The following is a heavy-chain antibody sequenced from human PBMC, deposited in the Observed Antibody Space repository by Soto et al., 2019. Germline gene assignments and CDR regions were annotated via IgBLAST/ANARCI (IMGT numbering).Heavy chain of an antibody. J-gene: IGHJ4*02. CDR3: AADIVGATPNDY. CDR2: INTDGSTT. Sequence: PGGSLRLSCAASGFTFSNYWMHWVRQAPGKGLVWVSRINTDGSTTSYAEFAKGRFTISRDNAKKKLYLQMNSLRAEDTAIYYCAADIVGATPNDYWGQGILVTVSS. CDR1: GFTFSNYW. V-gene: IGHV3-74*01. D-gene: IGHD1-26*01.